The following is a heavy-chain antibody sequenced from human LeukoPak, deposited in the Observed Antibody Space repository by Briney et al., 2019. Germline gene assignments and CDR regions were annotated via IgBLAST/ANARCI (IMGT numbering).Heavy chain of an antibody. D-gene: IGHD5-18*01. Sequence: GGSLRLSCAASGFSFSSHAMSWVRQAPGKGLEWVSTISAGANTHYADSVRGRFTISSDSSRNTLYLQMNSLRAEDTAVFYCAKFALPRGHSYGPYYYYYYGMDVWGQGTTVTVSS. CDR2: ISAGANT. CDR1: GFSFSSHA. CDR3: AKFALPRGHSYGPYYYYYYGMDV. V-gene: IGHV3-23*01. J-gene: IGHJ6*02.